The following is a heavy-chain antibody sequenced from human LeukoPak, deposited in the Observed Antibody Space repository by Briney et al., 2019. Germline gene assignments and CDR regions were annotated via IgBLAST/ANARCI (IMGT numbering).Heavy chain of an antibody. J-gene: IGHJ4*02. Sequence: GWSLRLSCAASVFTFSNYAMSWVRQAPGTGLEWVSAISGSVGSTYYADSVKGRFTISRDNSKNTLYLQMNSLRAEDTAVYYCAKDYDSSGYPWVFDYWGQGTLVTVSS. CDR3: AKDYDSSGYPWVFDY. D-gene: IGHD3-22*01. CDR2: ISGSVGST. CDR1: VFTFSNYA. V-gene: IGHV3-23*01.